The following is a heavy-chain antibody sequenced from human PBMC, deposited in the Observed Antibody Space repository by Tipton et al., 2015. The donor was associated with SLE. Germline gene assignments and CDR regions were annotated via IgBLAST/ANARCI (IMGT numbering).Heavy chain of an antibody. CDR1: GFTFSSYG. J-gene: IGHJ4*02. V-gene: IGHV3-33*06. Sequence: QLVQSGGGVVQPGRSLRLSCTASGFTFSSYGIHWVRQAPGKGLEWVAVIWYDGSSKYYADSVKGRFTISRDNSKNTLYLQMNSLRAEDTAFYYCAKGLDTTMVKMEFDYWGQGALVTVSS. CDR3: AKGLDTTMVKMEFDY. CDR2: IWYDGSSK. D-gene: IGHD5-18*01.